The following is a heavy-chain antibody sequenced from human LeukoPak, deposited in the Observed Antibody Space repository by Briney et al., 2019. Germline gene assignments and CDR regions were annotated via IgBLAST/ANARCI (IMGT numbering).Heavy chain of an antibody. Sequence: GGSLRLSCAASGFTFGSYAMHWVRQAPGKGLEWVAVISYDGSNKYYADSVKGRFTISRDNSKNTLYLQMNSLRAEDTAVYYCILAAAGPAYWGQGALVTVSS. CDR1: GFTFGSYA. CDR3: ILAAAGPAY. J-gene: IGHJ4*02. D-gene: IGHD6-13*01. V-gene: IGHV3-30-3*01. CDR2: ISYDGSNK.